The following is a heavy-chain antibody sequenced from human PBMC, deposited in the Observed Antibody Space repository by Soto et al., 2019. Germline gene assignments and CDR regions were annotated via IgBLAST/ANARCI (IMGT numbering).Heavy chain of an antibody. Sequence: GESLKISCKGSGYSSTSYWIGWVRQMPGKGLEWMGIIYPGDSDTRYSPSFQGQVTISADKSISTAYLQWSSLKASDTAMYYCARLSGCSSTSCYTHMDVWGQGTTVTVSS. CDR1: GYSSTSYW. D-gene: IGHD2-2*02. J-gene: IGHJ6*02. V-gene: IGHV5-51*01. CDR2: IYPGDSDT. CDR3: ARLSGCSSTSCYTHMDV.